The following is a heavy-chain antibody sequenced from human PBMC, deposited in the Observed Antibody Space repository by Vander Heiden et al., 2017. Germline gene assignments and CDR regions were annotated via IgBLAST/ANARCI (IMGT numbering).Heavy chain of an antibody. CDR2: IWFDGSNA. CDR1: GFTFNNYD. V-gene: IGHV3-33*01. D-gene: IGHD6-19*01. CDR3: ARNYWSSSGWEYFHH. Sequence: QVQLVESGEGVVQPGRSLRLSCAASGFTFNNYDMHWVRQAPGKGLEWVAFIWFDGSNAFYTDSVKGRFTVSRDKSKNVLYLQMNNLRVEDTAVYYCARNYWSSSGWEYFHHWVQFALVTVSS. J-gene: IGHJ1*01.